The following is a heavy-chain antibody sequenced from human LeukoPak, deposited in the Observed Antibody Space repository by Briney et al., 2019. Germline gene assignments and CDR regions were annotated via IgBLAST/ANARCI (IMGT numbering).Heavy chain of an antibody. V-gene: IGHV3-33*01. J-gene: IGHJ4*02. CDR3: ARDPLYGLTVAGLDY. CDR1: GFTFSSYG. D-gene: IGHD4-17*01. Sequence: GGSLRLSCAASGFTFSSYGMHWVRQAPGKGLEWVAVIWYDGSNKYYADSVKGRFTISRDNSKNTLYLQMNSLRAEGTAVYYCARDPLYGLTVAGLDYWGQGTLVTVSS. CDR2: IWYDGSNK.